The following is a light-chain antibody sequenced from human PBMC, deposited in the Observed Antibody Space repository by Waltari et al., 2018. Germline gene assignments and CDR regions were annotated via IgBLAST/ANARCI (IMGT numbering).Light chain of an antibody. J-gene: IGLJ2*01. Sequence: QSALTQPASVSGSPGQSITISCTGTNSDIGGFDYVSWYQQHPDKVPKLLVHDVSSRASGVSSLVYGSKSGNTAALPISGLRAEDEAHYYCSSFSRSAGEVIFGGGTRVTVL. CDR2: DVS. V-gene: IGLV2-14*03. CDR3: SSFSRSAGEVI. CDR1: NSDIGGFDY.